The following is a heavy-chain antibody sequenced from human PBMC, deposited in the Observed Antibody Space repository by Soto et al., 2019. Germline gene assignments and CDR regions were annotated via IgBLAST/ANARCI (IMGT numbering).Heavy chain of an antibody. CDR3: ARDSPSGYYDFWSGQPYGMDV. V-gene: IGHV3-48*02. CDR2: ISSSSSTI. Sequence: PGGSLRLSCAASGFTFSSYSMNWVRQAPGKGLEWVPYISSSSSTIYYADSVKGRFTISRDNAKNSLYLQMNSLRDEDTAVYYCARDSPSGYYDFWSGQPYGMDVWGQGTTVTVSS. J-gene: IGHJ6*02. CDR1: GFTFSSYS. D-gene: IGHD3-3*01.